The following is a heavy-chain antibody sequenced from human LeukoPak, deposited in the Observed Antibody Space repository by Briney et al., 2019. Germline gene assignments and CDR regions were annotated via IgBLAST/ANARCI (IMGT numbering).Heavy chain of an antibody. CDR1: GFTFNKYN. CDR2: ISSSSNYI. Sequence: GGSLRLSCAASGFTFNKYNMHWLRQAPGKGLEWVSFISSSSNYIYYADSVKGRFTISRDNAKNSVYLQMSSLRAEDTAGYYRARVLGLTVGFFDSWGQGTLVTVSS. D-gene: IGHD4-23*01. V-gene: IGHV3-21*01. CDR3: ARVLGLTVGFFDS. J-gene: IGHJ4*02.